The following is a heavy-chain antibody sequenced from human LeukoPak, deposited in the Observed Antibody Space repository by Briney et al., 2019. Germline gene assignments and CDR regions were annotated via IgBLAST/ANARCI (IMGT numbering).Heavy chain of an antibody. CDR3: AKDQGVGATHDFDN. D-gene: IGHD1-26*01. CDR2: ISSSSRYK. V-gene: IGHV3-21*06. J-gene: IGHJ4*02. Sequence: GGSLRLSCAASGFTFGSYSMHWVGQAPGKGLEWVSSISSSSRYKYYADSVKGRFTISRDNAKNSLYLQMNSLRAEDTAVYYCAKDQGVGATHDFDNWGQGPLVTVSS. CDR1: GFTFGSYS.